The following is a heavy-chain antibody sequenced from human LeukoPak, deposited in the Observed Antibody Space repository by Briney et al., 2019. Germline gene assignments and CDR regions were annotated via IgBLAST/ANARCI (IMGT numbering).Heavy chain of an antibody. CDR2: ITSTSTYI. J-gene: IGHJ4*02. CDR3: ARQPARGEIDY. CDR1: GFSITNYP. Sequence: GGSLRLSCVASGFSITNYPMNWVRQAPGKGLEWVSSITSTSTYIYYSDSVKGRFTISRYNAQNSLSLQMSSLRVDDTAVYYCARQPARGEIDYWGQGTLVTVSS. V-gene: IGHV3-21*01.